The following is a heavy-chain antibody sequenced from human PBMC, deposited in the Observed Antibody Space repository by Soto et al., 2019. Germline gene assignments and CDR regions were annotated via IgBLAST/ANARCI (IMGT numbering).Heavy chain of an antibody. J-gene: IGHJ6*02. CDR1: GNSFPGYW. CDR2: IYPGDSDT. V-gene: IGHV5-51*01. D-gene: IGHD3-16*01. Sequence: VESLNISCKVSGNSFPGYWIGWVRQMPGKGLEWMGIIYPGDSDTRYSPSFQGQVTISADKSISTAYLQWNSLKASDTAMYYCARILGINYYYRMDVWGQGTPVTASS. CDR3: ARILGINYYYRMDV.